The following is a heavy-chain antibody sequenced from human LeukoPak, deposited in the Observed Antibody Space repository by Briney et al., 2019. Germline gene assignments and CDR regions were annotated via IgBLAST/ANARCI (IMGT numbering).Heavy chain of an antibody. CDR1: GFTFSSYG. J-gene: IGHJ4*02. CDR3: ARSRYFDWLS. D-gene: IGHD3-9*01. V-gene: IGHV3-21*04. CDR2: ISGSGSTI. Sequence: GGSLRLSCAASGFTFSSYGMSWVRQAPGKGLEWVSAISGSGSTIYCADPVKGRFTISRDNAKNSLYLQMNSLRAEDTAVYYCARSRYFDWLSWGQGTLVTVSS.